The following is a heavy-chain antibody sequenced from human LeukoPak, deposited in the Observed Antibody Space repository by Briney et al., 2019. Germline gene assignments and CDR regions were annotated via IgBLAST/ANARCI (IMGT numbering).Heavy chain of an antibody. J-gene: IGHJ6*03. CDR3: ARHSYYYYYMDV. CDR1: GASISSSDYY. V-gene: IGHV4-39*01. Sequence: PSETLSLTCSVSGASISSSDYYWGWIRQPPGKGLEWIGRINYSGSTYYSPSLKSRVTISVDTSKNHFSLRLTSMAAADTAVYYCARHSYYYYYMDVWGKGTTVTVSS. CDR2: INYSGST.